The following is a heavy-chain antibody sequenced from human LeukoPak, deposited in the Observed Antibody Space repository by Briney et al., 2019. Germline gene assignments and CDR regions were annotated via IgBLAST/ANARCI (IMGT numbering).Heavy chain of an antibody. CDR3: ARDPGWWELLKGPVDY. CDR1: GYTFTSYD. Sequence: ASVRVSCKASGYTFTSYDINWVRQATGQGLEWMGWMNPNSGNTGYAQKFQGRVTMTRSTSLSTAYMELSSLRSEDTAVYYCARDPGWWELLKGPVDYWGQGTLVTVSS. V-gene: IGHV1-8*01. CDR2: MNPNSGNT. D-gene: IGHD1-26*01. J-gene: IGHJ4*02.